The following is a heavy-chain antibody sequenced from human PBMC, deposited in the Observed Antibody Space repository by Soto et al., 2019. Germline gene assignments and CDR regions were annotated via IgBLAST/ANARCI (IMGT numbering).Heavy chain of an antibody. CDR1: GGTFNTYA. Sequence: QVQLVQSGAEMKKPGSSVKVSCQSSGGTFNTYAMNWVRQAPGQGPEWMGDISPMFGAANYAPKFQGRVTITADESTGTSYMQLSSLTSEATGIDVCAREVQVHSPAFVYWGQRTLVTVSS. J-gene: IGHJ4*02. CDR2: ISPMFGAA. D-gene: IGHD2-15*01. CDR3: AREVQVHSPAFVY. V-gene: IGHV1-69*19.